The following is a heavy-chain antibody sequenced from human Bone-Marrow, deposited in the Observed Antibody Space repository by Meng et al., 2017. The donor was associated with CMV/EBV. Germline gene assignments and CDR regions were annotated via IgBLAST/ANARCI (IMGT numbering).Heavy chain of an antibody. CDR1: GYTFTSYG. Sequence: ASVKVSCKASGYTFTSYGISWVRLAPGQGLEWMGWISAYNGNTNYAQKLQGRVTTTTDTSTSTAYMELRSLRSDDTAVYYCARGDLFAVTTIYYYYGMDVWGQGTTVTVSS. CDR3: ARGDLFAVTTIYYYYGMDV. CDR2: ISAYNGNT. J-gene: IGHJ6*02. D-gene: IGHD4-11*01. V-gene: IGHV1-18*01.